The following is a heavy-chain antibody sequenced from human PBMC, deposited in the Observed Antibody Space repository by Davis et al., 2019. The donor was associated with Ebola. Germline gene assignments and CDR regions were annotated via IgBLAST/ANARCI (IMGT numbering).Heavy chain of an antibody. D-gene: IGHD3-10*01. V-gene: IGHV3-74*01. J-gene: IGHJ5*02. CDR3: ARVISYNALDP. CDR2: IGSDGSYT. CDR1: GFTFSNYY. Sequence: GESLKISCAASGFTFSNYYMHWVRQAPGKGLEWVSQIGSDGSYTGYADSVKGRFTISRDNAKNTVYLQMNSLRAEDTAVYYCARVISYNALDPWGQGTLVTVSS.